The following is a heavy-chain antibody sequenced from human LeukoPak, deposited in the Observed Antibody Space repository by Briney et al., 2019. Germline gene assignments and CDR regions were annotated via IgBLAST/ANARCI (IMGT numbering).Heavy chain of an antibody. Sequence: GGSLRLSCAASGFTFSSYWMHWVRQAPGKGLVWVSRINSDGSSTSYADSVKGRFTISRDNAKNTLYLQMNSLRAEDTAVYYCARERQGDAFWSGYYLNWFDPWGQGTLVTVSS. J-gene: IGHJ5*02. CDR1: GFTFSSYW. V-gene: IGHV3-74*01. CDR3: ARERQGDAFWSGYYLNWFDP. D-gene: IGHD3-3*01. CDR2: INSDGSST.